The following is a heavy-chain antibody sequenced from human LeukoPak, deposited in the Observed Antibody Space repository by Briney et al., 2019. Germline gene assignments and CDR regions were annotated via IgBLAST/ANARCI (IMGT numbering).Heavy chain of an antibody. CDR2: IYYSGST. J-gene: IGHJ5*02. CDR1: GGSISSYY. V-gene: IGHV4-59*01. D-gene: IGHD2-2*01. Sequence: PSETLSLTCTVSGGSISSYYWSWIRQPPGKGREWIGYIYYSGSTNYNPSPKSRVTISVDTSKNQFSLKLSSVTAADTAVYYCARDRPAATWFDPWGQGTLVTVSS. CDR3: ARDRPAATWFDP.